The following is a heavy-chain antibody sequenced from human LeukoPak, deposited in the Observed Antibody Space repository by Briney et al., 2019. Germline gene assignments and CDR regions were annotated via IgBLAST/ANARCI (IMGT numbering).Heavy chain of an antibody. D-gene: IGHD2-2*01. V-gene: IGHV1-69*04. J-gene: IGHJ5*02. CDR3: ARDIGRDCSSTSCYFGP. CDR1: GGTFSSYT. Sequence: SVKVSCKASGGTFSSYTTSWVRQAPGQGLEWMGRIIPILGIANYAQKFQGRVTITADKSTSTAYMELSSLRSEDTAVYYCARDIGRDCSSTSCYFGPWGQGTLVTVSS. CDR2: IIPILGIA.